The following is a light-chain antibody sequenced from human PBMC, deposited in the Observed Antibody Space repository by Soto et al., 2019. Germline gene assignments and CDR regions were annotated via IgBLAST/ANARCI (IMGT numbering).Light chain of an antibody. J-gene: IGKJ2*01. Sequence: ESVLTQSPGTLSLSPGERATLSCRASRAVTSNFLAWYQQKPGQAPRLLIYAASSRATGIPDRFSGSGSGTDFTLTISTLEPEDCAVYYCQQYGVSQNTFGQGTKLEPK. CDR2: AAS. CDR1: RAVTSNF. CDR3: QQYGVSQNT. V-gene: IGKV3-20*01.